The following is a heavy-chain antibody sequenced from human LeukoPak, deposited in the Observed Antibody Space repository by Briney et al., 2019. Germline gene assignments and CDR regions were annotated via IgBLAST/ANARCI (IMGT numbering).Heavy chain of an antibody. V-gene: IGHV3-53*01. Sequence: GGSLRLSCAASGFTVSSNYMSWVRQAPGKGLEWVSVIYSGGSTYYADSVKGRFTISRDNSKNTLYLQMNSLRAEDTAVYYCAKTSSNYVLYYWGQGTLVTVSS. CDR1: GFTVSSNY. CDR3: AKTSSNYVLYY. D-gene: IGHD4-11*01. J-gene: IGHJ4*02. CDR2: IYSGGST.